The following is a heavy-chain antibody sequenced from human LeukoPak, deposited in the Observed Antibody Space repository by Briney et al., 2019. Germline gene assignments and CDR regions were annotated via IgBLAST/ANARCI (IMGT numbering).Heavy chain of an antibody. J-gene: IGHJ5*02. V-gene: IGHV3-23*01. D-gene: IGHD3-9*01. CDR3: ARDLDWGAFDA. CDR1: GFTVSSNY. Sequence: EGSLRLSCTASGFTVSSNYMSWVRQAPGKGLEWVSGISPSGSISYYADSVKGRFTISRDNSKNTVSLQMNSLRAEDTALYYCARDLDWGAFDAWGQGTLVTVSS. CDR2: ISPSGSIS.